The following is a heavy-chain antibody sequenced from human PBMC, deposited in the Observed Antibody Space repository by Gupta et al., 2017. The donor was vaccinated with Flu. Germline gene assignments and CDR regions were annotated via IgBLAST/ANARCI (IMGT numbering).Heavy chain of an antibody. CDR1: GGSFSGYY. Sequence: QVQLQQWGAGLLKPSETLSLTCAVYGGSFSGYYWSWIRQPPGKGLEWIGEINHSGSTNYNPSLKSRVTISVDTSKNQFSLKLSSVTAADTAVYYCARTGALGIVGVVEDYWGQGTLVTVSS. D-gene: IGHD2-15*01. CDR3: ARTGALGIVGVVEDY. J-gene: IGHJ4*02. CDR2: INHSGST. V-gene: IGHV4-34*01.